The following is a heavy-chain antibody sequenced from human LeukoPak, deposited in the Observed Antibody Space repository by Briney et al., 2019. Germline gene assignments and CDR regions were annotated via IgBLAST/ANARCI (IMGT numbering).Heavy chain of an antibody. J-gene: IGHJ3*02. CDR2: INANSGGT. Sequence: ASVKVSCKASGYTFTDSYMHWVRQAPGQGLEWMGWINANSGGTNYAQKFQGRVTMTRDTSISTAYMELSRLRSDDTAVYYCARGGAARPRAFDIWGQGTMVTVSS. CDR3: ARGGAARPRAFDI. CDR1: GYTFTDSY. D-gene: IGHD6-6*01. V-gene: IGHV1-2*02.